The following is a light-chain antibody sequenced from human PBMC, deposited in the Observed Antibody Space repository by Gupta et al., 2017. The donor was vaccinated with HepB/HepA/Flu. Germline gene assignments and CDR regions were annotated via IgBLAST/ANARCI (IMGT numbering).Light chain of an antibody. Sequence: DIQMTHSPSSVSASVGDRLTITCRASHDISSWLAWYQQTPGQVPKLLIHGSSNLEGGVPSMCSGSGSGTDFTLTISNLQPDDFAVYYCQQAKTFPLTFGGGTKVEIK. CDR1: HDISSW. CDR3: QQAKTFPLT. J-gene: IGKJ4*01. V-gene: IGKV1-12*01. CDR2: GSS.